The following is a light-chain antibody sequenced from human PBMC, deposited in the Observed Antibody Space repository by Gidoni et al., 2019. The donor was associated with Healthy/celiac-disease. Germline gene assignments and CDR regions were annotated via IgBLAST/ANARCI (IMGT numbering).Light chain of an antibody. CDR3: QQYNSYLTWT. CDR2: KAS. CDR1: QSSSSW. V-gene: IGKV1-5*03. J-gene: IGKJ1*01. Sequence: DIQMTQSPSTLSASVGDRVTITCRASQSSSSWLAWYQQKPGKAPKLLIYKASSLESGVPSRFSGSGSGTEFTLTISSLQPDDFATYYCQQYNSYLTWTFGQGTKVEIK.